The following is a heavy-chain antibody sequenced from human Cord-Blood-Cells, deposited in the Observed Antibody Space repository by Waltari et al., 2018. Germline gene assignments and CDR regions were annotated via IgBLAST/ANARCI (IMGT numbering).Heavy chain of an antibody. Sequence: EVQLVESGGGLVKPGGSLRLSCAASGFTFSSYSMNWVRQAPGKGLEWVSSISSSSSYRYYADSVKGRFTISRDNAKNSLYLQMNSLRAEDTAVYYCARAPQVNYYFDYWGQGTLVTVSS. CDR1: GFTFSSYS. V-gene: IGHV3-21*01. CDR3: ARAPQVNYYFDY. J-gene: IGHJ4*02. CDR2: ISSSSSYR. D-gene: IGHD1-20*01.